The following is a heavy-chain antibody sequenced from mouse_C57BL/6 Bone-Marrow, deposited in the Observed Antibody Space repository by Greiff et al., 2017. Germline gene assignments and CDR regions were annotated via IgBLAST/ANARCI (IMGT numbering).Heavy chain of an antibody. CDR2: ISNGGGST. D-gene: IGHD2-4*01. V-gene: IGHV5-12*01. J-gene: IGHJ4*01. CDR1: GFTFSDYY. Sequence: EVKVVESGRGLVQPGGSLKLSCAASGFTFSDYYMYWVRQTPEKRLEWVAYISNGGGSTYYPDTVKGRFTITRDNAKNTLYLQMSRLTSEDTAMYYCARQDYDYAFYAMDYWGQGTSVTVSS. CDR3: ARQDYDYAFYAMDY.